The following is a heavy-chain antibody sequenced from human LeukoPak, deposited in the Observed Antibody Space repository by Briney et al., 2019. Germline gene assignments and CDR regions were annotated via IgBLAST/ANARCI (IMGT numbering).Heavy chain of an antibody. CDR3: ARDQSSSLFDY. CDR2: IYYSGST. V-gene: IGHV4-61*01. CDR1: GVSVSSGSYY. D-gene: IGHD6-6*01. J-gene: IGHJ4*02. Sequence: SETLSLTCTVSGVSVSSGSYYWSWIRQPPGKGLEWIGYIYYSGSTNYNPSLKSRVTISVDTSKNQFSLKLSSVTAADTAVYYCARDQSSSLFDYWGQGTLVTVSS.